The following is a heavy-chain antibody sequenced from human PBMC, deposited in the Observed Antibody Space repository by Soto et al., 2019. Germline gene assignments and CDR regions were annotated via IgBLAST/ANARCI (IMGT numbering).Heavy chain of an antibody. CDR3: AGKEGSYYYYYMDF. CDR2: ISYDGSNK. D-gene: IGHD3-10*01. J-gene: IGHJ6*03. CDR1: GFTFSSYG. Sequence: QVQLVESGGGVVQPGRALTLSCAASGFTFSSYGMHWVRQAPGKGLEWVAVISYDGSNKYYADSVNGRFTISTDNSKNTLYLQMNSLRAEDTAGYYCAGKEGSYYYYYMDFWGKGTTVTVSS. V-gene: IGHV3-30*03.